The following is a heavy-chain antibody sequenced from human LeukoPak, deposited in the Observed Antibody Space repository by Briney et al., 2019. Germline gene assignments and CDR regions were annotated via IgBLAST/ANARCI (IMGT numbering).Heavy chain of an antibody. CDR2: IYYSGST. J-gene: IGHJ3*02. CDR3: ARRTVANEAFDI. V-gene: IGHV4-39*01. Sequence: SETLSLTCTVSGGSISSSSYYWGWIRQPPGKGLEWIGSIYYSGSTYDNPSLRSPVSICVDSSKKPCPRKLGSVTAANTAVYYCARRTVANEAFDIWGQGTMVTVSS. CDR1: GGSISSSSYY. D-gene: IGHD4-17*01.